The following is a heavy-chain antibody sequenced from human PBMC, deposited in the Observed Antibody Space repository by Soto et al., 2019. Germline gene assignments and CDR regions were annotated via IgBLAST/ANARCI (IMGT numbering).Heavy chain of an antibody. CDR1: GFTFSSYA. CDR2: ISYDGSNK. D-gene: IGHD3-3*01. CDR3: AGGRFLEWLFDY. V-gene: IGHV3-30*14. J-gene: IGHJ4*02. Sequence: PGGSLRLSCAASGFTFSSYAMHWVRQAPGKGLEWVAVISYDGSNKYYADSVKGRFTISRHNSKNMLYLQMNSLRAEDTAVYYCAGGRFLEWLFDYWGQGTLVTVSS.